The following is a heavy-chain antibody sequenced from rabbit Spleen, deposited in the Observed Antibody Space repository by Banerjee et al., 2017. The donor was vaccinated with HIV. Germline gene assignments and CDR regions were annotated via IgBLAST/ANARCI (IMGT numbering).Heavy chain of an antibody. Sequence: EESGGGLVQPGGSLALSCKASGFGASNYYMTWVRQAPGKGLEWIGVIAAGTGNTYYATWVNGRFTISIDNAQNTVNLQMNSLTAADTATYFCSRDAGSGDYIDVYFDLWGQGTLVTVS. J-gene: IGHJ4*01. CDR3: SRDAGSGDYIDVYFDL. CDR1: GFGASNYY. V-gene: IGHV1S7*01. CDR2: IAAGTGNT. D-gene: IGHD8-1*01.